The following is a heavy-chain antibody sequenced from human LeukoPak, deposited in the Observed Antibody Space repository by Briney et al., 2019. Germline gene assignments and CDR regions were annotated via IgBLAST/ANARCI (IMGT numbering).Heavy chain of an antibody. Sequence: ASVKVSCKASGYTFTGYYMHWVRQAPGQGLEWMGIINPSGGSTSYAQKFQGRVTMTRDMSTSTAYMELSSLRSEDTAVYYCATSAPITGTTGGPDYWGQGTLVTVSS. V-gene: IGHV1-46*01. D-gene: IGHD1-20*01. CDR2: INPSGGST. CDR3: ATSAPITGTTGGPDY. J-gene: IGHJ4*02. CDR1: GYTFTGYY.